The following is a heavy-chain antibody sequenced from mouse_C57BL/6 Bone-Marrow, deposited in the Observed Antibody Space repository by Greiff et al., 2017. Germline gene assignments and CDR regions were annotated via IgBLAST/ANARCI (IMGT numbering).Heavy chain of an antibody. CDR1: GYTFTSYW. Sequence: QVQLQQPGAELVRPGSSVKLSCKASGYTFTSYWMHWVKQRPIHGLEWIGNIDPSDSETHYNQKFKDKATLTVDKSSSTAYMQLSSLTSEDSAVYYCARANSYYFDYWGQGTTLTVSS. V-gene: IGHV1-52*01. J-gene: IGHJ2*01. CDR2: IDPSDSET. CDR3: ARANSYYFDY.